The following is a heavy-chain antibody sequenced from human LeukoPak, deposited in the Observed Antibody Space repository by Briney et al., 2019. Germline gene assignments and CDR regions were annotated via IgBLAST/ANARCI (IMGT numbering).Heavy chain of an antibody. J-gene: IGHJ6*03. CDR1: GFTFSSYG. D-gene: IGHD1-26*01. Sequence: GGSLRLSCAASGFTFSSYGMHWVRQAPGKGLEWVAFIRYDGSNKYYADSVKGRFTISRDNSKNTLYLQMNSLRAEDTAVYYCAKDSGSYDFVYYYYMDVWGKGTTVTISS. CDR3: AKDSGSYDFVYYYYMDV. V-gene: IGHV3-30*02. CDR2: IRYDGSNK.